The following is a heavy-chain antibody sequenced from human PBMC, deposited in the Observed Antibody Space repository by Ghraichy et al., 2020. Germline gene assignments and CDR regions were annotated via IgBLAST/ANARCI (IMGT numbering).Heavy chain of an antibody. D-gene: IGHD3-22*01. Sequence: SETLSLTCTVSGGSISSGGSYWSWIRQHPGKGLEWIGYIYDSGSTYYNPSLKSRVTISVDTSKSQFSLKLSSVTAADTAVYYCARAISSAYVDYWGQGTLVTVSS. CDR3: ARAISSAYVDY. V-gene: IGHV4-31*03. CDR1: GGSISSGGSY. J-gene: IGHJ4*02. CDR2: IYDSGST.